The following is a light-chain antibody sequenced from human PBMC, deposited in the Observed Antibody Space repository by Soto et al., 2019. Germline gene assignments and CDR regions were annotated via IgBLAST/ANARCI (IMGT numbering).Light chain of an antibody. V-gene: IGKV3D-15*01. CDR2: GAS. J-gene: IGKJ1*01. Sequence: EIVMTQSPATLSVSPGERATLSCRASQSISSNLAWYQQKPGQAPRLLIYGASSRATGIPDRFSGSGSGTDFTLTISSLQPGDFATYYCQHYNTYPWTFGQGTKVDIK. CDR3: QHYNTYPWT. CDR1: QSISSN.